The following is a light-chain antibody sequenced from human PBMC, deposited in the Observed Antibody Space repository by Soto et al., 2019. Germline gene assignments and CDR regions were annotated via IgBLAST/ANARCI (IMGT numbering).Light chain of an antibody. J-gene: IGKJ4*01. CDR1: QSVRCY. CDR2: DAS. CDR3: QQRSSWLT. Sequence: EIVLTQSPAPLSLFPGERATLSCRASQSVRCYLPWYQQKPGQAPSLLIYDASNRATGILATFSGSRSGTDFTLTTSSLDPEGLAVYYCQQRSSWLTIGGGTKVEIK. V-gene: IGKV3-11*01.